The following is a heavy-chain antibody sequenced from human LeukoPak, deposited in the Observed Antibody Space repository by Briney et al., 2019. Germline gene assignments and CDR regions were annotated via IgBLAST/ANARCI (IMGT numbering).Heavy chain of an antibody. V-gene: IGHV4-61*08. CDR1: GGSFTSGAYY. J-gene: IGHJ4*02. Sequence: SETLSLTCTVSGGSFTSGAYYWSWIRQPPGKGLEWIGYIYYSGSTNYNPSLKSRVTISVDTSKNQFSLKLSSVTAADTAVYYCARNTGGLDYFDYWGQGTLVTVSS. CDR3: ARNTGGLDYFDY. D-gene: IGHD1-14*01. CDR2: IYYSGST.